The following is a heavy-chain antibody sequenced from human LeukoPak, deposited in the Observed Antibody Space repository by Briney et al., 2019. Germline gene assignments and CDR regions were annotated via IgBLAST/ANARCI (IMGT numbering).Heavy chain of an antibody. CDR3: ARSYSSRGYYYYGMDV. J-gene: IGHJ6*02. CDR1: GGSISTYY. V-gene: IGHV4-59*01. Sequence: SETLSLTCTVSGGSISTYYWSWIRQPPGKGLEWIGYIYYSGSTSYNPSLKSRVTISLDTSDNQFSLKLTSVTAADTAVYYCARSYSSRGYYYYGMDVRGQGTTVTVSS. CDR2: IYYSGST. D-gene: IGHD6-13*01.